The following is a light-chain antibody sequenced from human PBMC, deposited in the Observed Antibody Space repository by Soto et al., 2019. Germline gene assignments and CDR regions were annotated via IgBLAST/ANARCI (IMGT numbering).Light chain of an antibody. CDR3: QQTYSAPRT. J-gene: IGKJ1*01. CDR2: GAS. Sequence: DIQMTQSPSSLSASVGDRVTISCRASQSITIYLNWYQQTPGKAPRLLIYGASTLQTGVPSRFSGSGSMTDFTLTISNLQPEDFATYYCQQTYSAPRTFGQGTKVDIK. CDR1: QSITIY. V-gene: IGKV1-39*01.